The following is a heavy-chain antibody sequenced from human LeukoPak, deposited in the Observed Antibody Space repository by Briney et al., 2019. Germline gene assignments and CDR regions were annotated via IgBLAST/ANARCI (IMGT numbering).Heavy chain of an antibody. CDR3: ARFGVDYDMDV. J-gene: IGHJ6*02. Sequence: SETLSPTCTVSGGSISGHYWTWIRQPPGKGLEWIGQIHYSGKADYNPSLKTRIDISVDMSKNQMSLKVNSVTAADTAVYYCARFGVDYDMDVWGQGTAVTVS. D-gene: IGHD3-16*01. CDR1: GGSISGHY. CDR2: IHYSGKA. V-gene: IGHV4-59*11.